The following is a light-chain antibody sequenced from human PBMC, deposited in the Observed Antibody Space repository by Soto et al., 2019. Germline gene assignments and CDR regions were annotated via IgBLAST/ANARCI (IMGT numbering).Light chain of an antibody. Sequence: DIQMTQSPSSLSASVGDRVTITCRASQDISVYLAWYQQKPGKVPKLLIYSASTLQSGVPSRFSGSGSGTDFTLTIRRLQPEGVATYYCQKFNTAHLTFGQGTRLEIK. CDR3: QKFNTAHLT. CDR2: SAS. J-gene: IGKJ5*01. V-gene: IGKV1-27*01. CDR1: QDISVY.